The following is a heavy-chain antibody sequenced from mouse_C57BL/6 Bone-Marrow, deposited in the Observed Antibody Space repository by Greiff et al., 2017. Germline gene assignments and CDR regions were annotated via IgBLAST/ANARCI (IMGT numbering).Heavy chain of an antibody. CDR1: GFTFSSYA. J-gene: IGHJ2*01. D-gene: IGHD3-2*01. CDR2: ISDGGSYT. V-gene: IGHV5-4*01. CDR3: ARDPRQYYFDY. Sequence: DVKLVESGGGLVKPGGSLKLSCAASGFTFSSYAMSWVRQTPEKRLEWVATISDGGSYTYYPDNVKGRFTISRDNAKNNLYLQMSHLKSEDTAMYDWARDPRQYYFDYGGQGTILTVAS.